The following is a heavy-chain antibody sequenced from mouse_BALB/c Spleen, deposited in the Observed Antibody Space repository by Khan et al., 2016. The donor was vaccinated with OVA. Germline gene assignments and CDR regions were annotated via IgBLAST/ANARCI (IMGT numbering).Heavy chain of an antibody. CDR3: ASLYAMDY. Sequence: EVKLVESGGGLVKPGGSLKLSCAASGFTFSRYAMSWVRQTPEKRLEWVASISSGGSSYYPDRVKGRFTISRANARNILYLQMSSLRSEDTAMYYCASLYAMDYWGQGTSVTVSS. J-gene: IGHJ4*01. CDR1: GFTFSRYA. CDR2: ISSGGSS. V-gene: IGHV5-6-5*01.